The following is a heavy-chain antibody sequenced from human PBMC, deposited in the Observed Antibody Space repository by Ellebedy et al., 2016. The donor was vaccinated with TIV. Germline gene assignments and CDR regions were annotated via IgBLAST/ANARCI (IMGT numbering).Heavy chain of an antibody. Sequence: GESLKISCAVSGFTFSNYWMSWARQAPGQGLEWVATIKQDGSEIHYVDSVKGRFTISRDNAKNSLYLQMNSLGVEDTALYYCARDAYPYAMDVWGQGTTVTVSS. CDR2: IKQDGSEI. D-gene: IGHD2-2*02. J-gene: IGHJ6*02. V-gene: IGHV3-7*03. CDR1: GFTFSNYW. CDR3: ARDAYPYAMDV.